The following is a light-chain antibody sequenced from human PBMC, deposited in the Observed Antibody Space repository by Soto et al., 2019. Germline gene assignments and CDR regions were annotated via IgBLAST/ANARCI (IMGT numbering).Light chain of an antibody. J-gene: IGKJ1*01. Sequence: IVITQSPATLSVSPGERATLSCRASQSVSSHLAWYQQKPGQAPRLPIYDASTRATGIPGRFSGGGSGTEFTLTISSLRSEDFAVYYCQQYNDWPPGTFGQGTRVEIK. CDR3: QQYNDWPPGT. CDR1: QSVSSH. V-gene: IGKV3-15*01. CDR2: DAS.